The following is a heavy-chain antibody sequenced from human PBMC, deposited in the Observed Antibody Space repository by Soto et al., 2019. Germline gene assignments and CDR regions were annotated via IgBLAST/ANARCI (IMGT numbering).Heavy chain of an antibody. V-gene: IGHV2-5*02. Sequence: QITLKESGPTLVKPTQTLTXXCTFSGFSLSTSGVGVGWXRQPPGKALEWLALIYWDDDKRYSPSLKSRLTITKDTSKNQVVLTMTNMDPVDTATYXXAXXXXXXXXXXXXXGMDVWGQGTTVTVSS. CDR3: AXXXXXXXXXXXXXGMDV. J-gene: IGHJ6*02. CDR1: GFSLSTSGVG. CDR2: IYWDDDK.